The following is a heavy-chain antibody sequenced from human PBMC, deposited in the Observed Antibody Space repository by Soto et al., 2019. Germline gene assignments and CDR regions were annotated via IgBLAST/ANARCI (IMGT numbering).Heavy chain of an antibody. CDR3: APHVHCSGGSCHYDAFDI. V-gene: IGHV3-23*01. CDR1: GFIFGNYM. D-gene: IGHD2-15*01. Sequence: EVQLLESGGGLVQPGESLRLSCAFSGFIFGNYMMTWVRQAPGKGLEWVSTIRDDGESTYYADSVKGRFTISRDNSKNTLYVQMDSLGVEDTAVYYCAPHVHCSGGSCHYDAFDIRGQGTMVTVSS. J-gene: IGHJ3*02. CDR2: IRDDGEST.